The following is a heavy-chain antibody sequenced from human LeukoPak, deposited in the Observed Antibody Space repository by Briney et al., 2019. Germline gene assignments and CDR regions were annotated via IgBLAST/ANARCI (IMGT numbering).Heavy chain of an antibody. D-gene: IGHD2-15*01. CDR3: AKIHQNRVVVGAKGAFDI. CDR1: GLTFNNYA. V-gene: IGHV3-23*01. CDR2: IGSSGGGA. J-gene: IGHJ3*02. Sequence: GGSLRLSCAASGLTFNNYAMHWVRQSSGKGLEWVSGIGSSGGGAYYADSVKGRFTISRDTSKDTVYLQLDSLRAEDTAIYYCAKIHQNRVVVGAKGAFDIWGQGTVVTVSS.